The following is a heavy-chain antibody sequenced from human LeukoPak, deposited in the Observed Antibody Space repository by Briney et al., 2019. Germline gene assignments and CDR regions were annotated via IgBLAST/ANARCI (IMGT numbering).Heavy chain of an antibody. CDR1: GGSISSGDYY. D-gene: IGHD3-10*01. V-gene: IGHV4-30-2*01. J-gene: IGHJ5*02. Sequence: SETLSLTCTVSGGSISSGDYYWSWIRQPPGKGLEWIGYIYRSGSTYYNPSLKSRVTISVDTSKNQFSLKLSSVTAADTAMYFCSREQIRGSGSYYYNLFDPWGQGALVTVSS. CDR3: SREQIRGSGSYYYNLFDP. CDR2: IYRSGST.